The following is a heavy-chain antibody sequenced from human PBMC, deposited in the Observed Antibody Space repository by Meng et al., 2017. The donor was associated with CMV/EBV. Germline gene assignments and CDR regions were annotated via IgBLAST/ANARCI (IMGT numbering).Heavy chain of an antibody. CDR2: INHSGST. D-gene: IGHD3-3*01. CDR1: GGSFSGYS. Sequence: QEQPQQWGAGQLKPSETPPLPRPVSGGSFSGYSWSWIRQPPGKGLESIGEINHSGSTNYNPSLKSRVTISVDTSKNQFYLKLSSVTAADTAVYYCARGRTGEHDFWSGYWADYWGQGTLVTVSS. V-gene: IGHV4-34*01. J-gene: IGHJ4*02. CDR3: ARGRTGEHDFWSGYWADY.